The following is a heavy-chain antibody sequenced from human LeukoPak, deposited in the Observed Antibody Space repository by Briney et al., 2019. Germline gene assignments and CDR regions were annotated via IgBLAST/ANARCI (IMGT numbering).Heavy chain of an antibody. J-gene: IGHJ4*02. CDR2: IWSDSSNS. CDR3: TRDNLAWRHYFDS. CDR1: GFTFSSYT. Sequence: GGSLRLSCAASGFTFSSYTMHWVRQAPGKGLEWVALIWSDSSNSGYAVSVKGRFTISRDNSKNTLSLQMNSLRAEDTAIYYCTRDNLAWRHYFDSWGQGTLVSVFS. V-gene: IGHV3-33*01.